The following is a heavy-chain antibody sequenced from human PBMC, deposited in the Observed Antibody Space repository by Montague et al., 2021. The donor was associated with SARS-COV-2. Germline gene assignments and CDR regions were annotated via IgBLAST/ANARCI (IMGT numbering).Heavy chain of an antibody. CDR2: ITNEGSRK. Sequence: SLRLSCAASGFSFNNFGIHWVRQAPDKGLEWVADITNEGSRKNLSDSVKGMFGISRDSYKNTVYLQMNSLRVKDKDMYYCVRASEFLWLGQFERDAFDLWGQGTLVSVSS. CDR1: GFSFNNFG. J-gene: IGHJ3*01. CDR3: VRASEFLWLGQFERDAFDL. V-gene: IGHV3-30*03. D-gene: IGHD3-10*01.